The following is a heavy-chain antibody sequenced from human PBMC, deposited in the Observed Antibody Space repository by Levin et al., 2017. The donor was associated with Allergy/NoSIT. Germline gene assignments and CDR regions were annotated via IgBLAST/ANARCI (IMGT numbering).Heavy chain of an antibody. CDR1: GFTFTSYW. V-gene: IGHV3-74*01. Sequence: PGGSLRLSCAASGFTFTSYWMHWVRQAPGKGLVWVSRINSDGSSTNYADSVKGRFTISRDNAKNTLELQMNSLRAEDTAVYYCARGSLGGWFGELWRQGPLVTVSS. CDR2: INSDGSST. D-gene: IGHD3-10*01. J-gene: IGHJ4*02. CDR3: ARGSLGGWFGEL.